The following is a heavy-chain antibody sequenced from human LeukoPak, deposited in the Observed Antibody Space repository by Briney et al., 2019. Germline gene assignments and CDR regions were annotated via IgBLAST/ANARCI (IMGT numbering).Heavy chain of an antibody. V-gene: IGHV3-30-3*01. CDR3: ARVPFERTFDY. CDR2: ISYDGSNK. Sequence: GGSLRLSCVASGFTFSSYAMHWVRQAPGKGLEWVAVISYDGSNKYYADSVKGRFTISRDNSKNTLYLQMNSLRAEDTAVYYCARVPFERTFDYWGQGTLVTVSS. J-gene: IGHJ4*02. D-gene: IGHD6-25*01. CDR1: GFTFSSYA.